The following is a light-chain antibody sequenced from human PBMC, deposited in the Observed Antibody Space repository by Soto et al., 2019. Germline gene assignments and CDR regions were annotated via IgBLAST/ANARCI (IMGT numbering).Light chain of an antibody. V-gene: IGKV4-1*01. J-gene: IGKJ4*01. Sequence: LDESATINCKSSQSVLNGSKNNKHLACYQQNPGQPPKLLIYWASTRESGVPDRFSGSGSGTDFTLTISSLQAGDVALSSWHPDLDIPATSRGGT. CDR3: HPDLDIPAT. CDR2: WAS. CDR1: QSVLNGSKNNKH.